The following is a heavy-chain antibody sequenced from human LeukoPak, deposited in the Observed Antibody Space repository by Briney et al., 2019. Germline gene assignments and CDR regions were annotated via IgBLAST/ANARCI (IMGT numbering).Heavy chain of an antibody. CDR2: ISVYNGNT. V-gene: IGHV1-18*01. Sequence: ASVKVSCKASGYTFTSHGITWVRQAPGQGLEWMGWISVYNGNTNYAQKVQARVTMTTDTSTSTAYMELSSLRSEDTAIYYCAREYRHQPDWGQGTLVTVSS. CDR1: GYTFTSHG. CDR3: AREYRHQPD. D-gene: IGHD5-12*01. J-gene: IGHJ4*02.